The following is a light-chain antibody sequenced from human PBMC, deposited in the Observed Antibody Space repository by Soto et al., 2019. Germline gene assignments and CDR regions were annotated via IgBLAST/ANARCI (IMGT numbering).Light chain of an antibody. CDR3: HQYNFWPN. CDR1: QSVSTN. CDR2: GTS. J-gene: IGKJ1*01. V-gene: IGKV3-15*01. Sequence: EIVMTKSPATLSVSPGERSTLSFRASQSVSTNLAWYQQTPGQSPRLLIYGTSTRATGVPARFSGGGSGTEFTLTINSLQSEDFAVYFCHQYNFWPNFGQGTTGDIK.